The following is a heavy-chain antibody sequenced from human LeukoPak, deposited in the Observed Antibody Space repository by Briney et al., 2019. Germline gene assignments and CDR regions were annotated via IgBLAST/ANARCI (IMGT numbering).Heavy chain of an antibody. CDR1: GGSISSGSYY. Sequence: PSETLSLTCTVSGGSISSGSYYWSWIRQPAGKGLEWIGRIYTSGSTNYNPSLKSRVTMSVDTSKNQFSLKLSSVTAADTAVYYCARRPRQWLPSYYFDYWGQGTLVTVSS. D-gene: IGHD6-19*01. J-gene: IGHJ4*02. V-gene: IGHV4-61*02. CDR3: ARRPRQWLPSYYFDY. CDR2: IYTSGST.